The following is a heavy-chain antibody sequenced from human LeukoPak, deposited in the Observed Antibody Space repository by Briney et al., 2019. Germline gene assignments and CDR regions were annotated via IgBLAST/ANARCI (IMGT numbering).Heavy chain of an antibody. V-gene: IGHV4-59*08. J-gene: IGHJ4*02. CDR2: IYYSGRT. Sequence: PSETLSLTCTVSGGSISSYYWSWIRQPPGKGLEWIGYIYYSGRTNYNPSLKSRVTISVDTSKNQFSLKLSSVTAADPAVYYCASTYCSGGSCPFDYWGQGTLVTVSS. D-gene: IGHD2-15*01. CDR3: ASTYCSGGSCPFDY. CDR1: GGSISSYY.